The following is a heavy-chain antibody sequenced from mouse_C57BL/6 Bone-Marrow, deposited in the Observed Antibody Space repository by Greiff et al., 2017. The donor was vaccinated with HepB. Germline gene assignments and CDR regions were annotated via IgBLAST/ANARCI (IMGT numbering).Heavy chain of an antibody. J-gene: IGHJ2*01. Sequence: LEESGPELVKPGASVKLSCKASGYTFTSYDINWVKQRPGQGLEWIGWIYPRDGSTKYNEKFKGKATLTVDTSSSTAYMELHSLTSEDSAVYVCARGGYQYYFDYWGQGTTLTVSS. CDR1: GYTFTSYD. CDR3: ARGGYQYYFDY. CDR2: IYPRDGST. D-gene: IGHD5-1-1*01. V-gene: IGHV1-85*01.